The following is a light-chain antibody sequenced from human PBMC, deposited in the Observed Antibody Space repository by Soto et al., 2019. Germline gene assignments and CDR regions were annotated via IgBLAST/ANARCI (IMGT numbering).Light chain of an antibody. Sequence: QSALTQPPSASGSPGQSVTISCTGTSSDVGGYNYVSWYQQHPGKAPKLMIYEVSKGPSGVPDRVSGSKSGNTAALTVSGLQAEDAADYYCSSYAGSNDLGVFGGGTKLTVL. J-gene: IGLJ2*01. V-gene: IGLV2-8*01. CDR1: SSDVGGYNY. CDR2: EVS. CDR3: SSYAGSNDLGV.